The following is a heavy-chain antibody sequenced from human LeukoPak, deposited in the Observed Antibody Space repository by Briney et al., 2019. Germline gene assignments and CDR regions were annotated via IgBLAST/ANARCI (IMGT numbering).Heavy chain of an antibody. Sequence: GGSLRLSCTASGFTFSNAGMNWVRQAPGKGLEWVGRIKTKSEGGTTDYAAPAKGRFTISRDDSKNALFLQMGSLKSDDTAMYYCTTEFKELGSFFYFYYMDVWGTGTTVTISS. CDR1: GFTFSNAG. J-gene: IGHJ6*03. V-gene: IGHV3-15*01. CDR2: IKTKSEGGTT. CDR3: TTEFKELGSFFYFYYMDV. D-gene: IGHD3-10*01.